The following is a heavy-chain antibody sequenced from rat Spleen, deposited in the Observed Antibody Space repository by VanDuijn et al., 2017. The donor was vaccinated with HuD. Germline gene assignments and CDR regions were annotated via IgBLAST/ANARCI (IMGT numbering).Heavy chain of an antibody. CDR2: MWYDGDT. D-gene: IGHD3-2*01. Sequence: QVQLKESGPGLVQPSQTLSLTCTVSGLSLTSNSVSWIRQPPGKGLEWMGRMWYDGDTAYNSALKSRLSITRDTSKSQVFLKMNSLQTEDTAMYFCARGSADYWGQGVMVTVSS. V-gene: IGHV2-47*01. CDR3: ARGSADY. J-gene: IGHJ2*01. CDR1: GLSLTSNS.